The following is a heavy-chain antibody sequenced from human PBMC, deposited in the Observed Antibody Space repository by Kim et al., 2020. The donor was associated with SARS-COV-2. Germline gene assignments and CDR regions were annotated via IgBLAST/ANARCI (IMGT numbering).Heavy chain of an antibody. V-gene: IGHV3-23*03. D-gene: IGHD2-15*01. CDR2: IYSGGSST. Sequence: GGSLRLSCAASGFTFSSYAMSWVRQAPGKGLEWVSVIYSGGSSTYYADSVKGRFTISRDNSKNTLYLQMNSLRAEDTAVYYCARLPSGRPGGNRAFDVWGQGTMVTVSS. CDR1: GFTFSSYA. CDR3: ARLPSGRPGGNRAFDV. J-gene: IGHJ3*01.